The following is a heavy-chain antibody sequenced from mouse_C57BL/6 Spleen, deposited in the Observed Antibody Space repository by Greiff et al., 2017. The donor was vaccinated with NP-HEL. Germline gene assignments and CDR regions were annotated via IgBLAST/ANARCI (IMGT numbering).Heavy chain of an antibody. V-gene: IGHV1-69*01. CDR3: ARGGGTGYFDV. Sequence: QVQLQQSGAELVMPGASVKLSCKASGYTFTSYWMHWVKQRPGQGLEWIGEIDPSDSYTNYNQKFKGKSTLTVDKSSSTAYMQLSSLTSEDSAVYYCARGGGTGYFDVWGTGTTVTVSS. J-gene: IGHJ1*03. CDR2: IDPSDSYT. CDR1: GYTFTSYW. D-gene: IGHD4-1*01.